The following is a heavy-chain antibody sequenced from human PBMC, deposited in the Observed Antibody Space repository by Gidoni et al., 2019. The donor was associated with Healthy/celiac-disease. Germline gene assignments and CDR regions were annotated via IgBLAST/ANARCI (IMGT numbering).Heavy chain of an antibody. CDR3: ARGLVTMVQGVIVYYYYYGMDV. Sequence: QVQLQQWGAGLLKPSETLSLPCAVYGGSFSGYYWSWIRQPPGKGLEWIGEINHSGSTNYNPSLKSRVTISVDTSKNQFSLKLSSVTAADTAVYYCARGLVTMVQGVIVYYYYYGMDVWGQGTTVTVSS. CDR1: GGSFSGYY. V-gene: IGHV4-34*01. J-gene: IGHJ6*02. D-gene: IGHD3-10*01. CDR2: INHSGST.